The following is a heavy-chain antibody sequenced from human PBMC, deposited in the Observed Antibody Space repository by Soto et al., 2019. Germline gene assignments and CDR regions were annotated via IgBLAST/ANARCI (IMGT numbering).Heavy chain of an antibody. J-gene: IGHJ4*02. Sequence: GPSVKVSCRASGYTFIGYDMHWVRQAPGQGLEWMGWINPNSGGTNYAQKFQGWVTMTRDTSISTAYMELSRLRSDDTAVYYCARDGGAYSNSWPHFDYWGQGTLVTVSS. V-gene: IGHV1-2*04. CDR1: GYTFIGYD. D-gene: IGHD6-13*01. CDR2: INPNSGGT. CDR3: ARDGGAYSNSWPHFDY.